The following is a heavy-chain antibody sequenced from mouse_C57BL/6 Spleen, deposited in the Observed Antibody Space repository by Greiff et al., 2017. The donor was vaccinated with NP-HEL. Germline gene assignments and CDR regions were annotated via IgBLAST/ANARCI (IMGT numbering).Heavy chain of an antibody. CDR3: ARHDGYGTWFAY. J-gene: IGHJ3*01. CDR2: ISSGGSYT. Sequence: EVKLVESGGDLVKPGGSLKLSCAASGFTFSSYGMSWVRQTPDKRLEWVATISSGGSYTYYPDSVKGRFTISRDNAKNTLYLQMSSLKSEDTAMYYCARHDGYGTWFAYWGQGTLVTVSA. D-gene: IGHD1-1*01. V-gene: IGHV5-6*01. CDR1: GFTFSSYG.